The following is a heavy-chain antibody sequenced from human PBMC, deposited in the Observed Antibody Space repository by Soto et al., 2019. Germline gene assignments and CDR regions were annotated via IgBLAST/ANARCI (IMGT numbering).Heavy chain of an antibody. J-gene: IGHJ4*02. CDR1: GFYFNNYG. V-gene: IGHV3-21*01. CDR3: AREDSIIIPHVSDF. D-gene: IGHD3-22*01. Sequence: GGSLRLSCAVSGFYFNNYGINWVRQPPGKGLEWVSSVSKSGYTYYSDSVKGRFTISRDNAKNSVSLQMNSLRAEDTAVYYCAREDSIIIPHVSDFWGQGTLVTVSX. CDR2: VSKSGYT.